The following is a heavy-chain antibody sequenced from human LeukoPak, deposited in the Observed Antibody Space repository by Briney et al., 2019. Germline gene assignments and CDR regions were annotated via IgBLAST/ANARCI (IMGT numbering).Heavy chain of an antibody. CDR1: GYTFTSYA. CDR3: AKDSALFLDCYGMDV. J-gene: IGHJ6*02. V-gene: IGHV7-4-1*02. Sequence: ASVKVSCKASGYTFTSYAMNWVRQAPGQGLEWMGWIDTNTGNPTYAQGFTGRFVFSLDTSVSTAYLQISSLKAEDTAVYYCAKDSALFLDCYGMDVWGQGTTVTVSS. D-gene: IGHD3-10*02. CDR2: IDTNTGNP.